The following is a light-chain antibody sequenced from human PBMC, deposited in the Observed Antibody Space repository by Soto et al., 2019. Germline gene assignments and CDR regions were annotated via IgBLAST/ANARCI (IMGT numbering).Light chain of an antibody. CDR2: DAS. CDR3: QQRSNWWT. Sequence: EVEFTQSPATLSVSPGERATLSCRASQSVSSSYLAWYQQKPGQAPRLLIYDASNRATGIPARFSGSGSGTDFTLTISSLEPEDFAVYYCQQRSNWWTFGQGTKVDIK. V-gene: IGKV3D-20*02. CDR1: QSVSSSY. J-gene: IGKJ1*01.